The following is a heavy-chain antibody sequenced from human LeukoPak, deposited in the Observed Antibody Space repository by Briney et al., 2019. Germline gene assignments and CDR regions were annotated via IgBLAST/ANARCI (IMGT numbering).Heavy chain of an antibody. D-gene: IGHD4-11*01. V-gene: IGHV4-34*01. J-gene: IGHJ4*02. CDR3: ARDSLMSYYFDH. CDR2: INHSGNT. Sequence: SETLSLTCAVYGGSFSGYYWSWIRQPPGKGMEWIGEINHSGNTNYNPSLKSRVTISIDTSKNQFSLKLSSVTAADTAVYYCARDSLMSYYFDHWGQGTLVTVSS. CDR1: GGSFSGYY.